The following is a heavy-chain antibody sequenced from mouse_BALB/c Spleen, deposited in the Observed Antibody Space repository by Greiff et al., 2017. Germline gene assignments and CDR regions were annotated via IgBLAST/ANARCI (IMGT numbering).Heavy chain of an antibody. CDR2: ISRGSSTI. Sequence: EVMLVESGGGLVQPGGSLKLSCAASGFTFSSYGMHWVRQAPEKGLEWVAYISRGSSTIYYADTVKGRFTISRDKTKNTLYLQMTSLRSEDTAMYYCARTNNTVVEYYFDYWGQGTTLTVSS. J-gene: IGHJ2*01. CDR1: GFTFSSYG. D-gene: IGHD1-1*01. CDR3: ARTNNTVVEYYFDY. V-gene: IGHV5-17*02.